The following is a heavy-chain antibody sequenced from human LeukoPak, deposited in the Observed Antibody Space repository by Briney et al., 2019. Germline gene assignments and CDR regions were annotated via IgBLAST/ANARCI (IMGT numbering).Heavy chain of an antibody. J-gene: IGHJ3*02. CDR1: GFTFSSYE. Sequence: GGSLRLSCAASGFTFSSYEMNWVRQAPGKGLEWVSSISSSSSYIYYADSVKGRFTISRDNAKNSLYLQMNSLRAEDTAVYYCARDWLIPIAVAGWGAFDIWGQGTMVTVSS. V-gene: IGHV3-21*01. D-gene: IGHD6-19*01. CDR3: ARDWLIPIAVAGWGAFDI. CDR2: ISSSSSYI.